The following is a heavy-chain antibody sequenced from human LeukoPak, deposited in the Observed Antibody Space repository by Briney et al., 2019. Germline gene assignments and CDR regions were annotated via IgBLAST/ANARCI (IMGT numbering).Heavy chain of an antibody. CDR1: GYTFTSYD. CDR2: MNPNSGNT. J-gene: IGHJ4*02. CDR3: ARGPSRPTMIVVNPFDY. Sequence: GASVKVSCKASGYTFTSYDINWVRQATGQGLEWMGWMNPNSGNTGYAQKFQGRVTMTRNTPISTAYMELSSLRSEDTAVYYCARGPSRPTMIVVNPFDYWGQGTLVTVSS. V-gene: IGHV1-8*01. D-gene: IGHD3-22*01.